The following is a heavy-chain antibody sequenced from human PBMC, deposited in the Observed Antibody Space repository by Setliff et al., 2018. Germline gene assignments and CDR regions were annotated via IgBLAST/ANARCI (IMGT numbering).Heavy chain of an antibody. Sequence: PSETLSLTCTVSGDSISSGYYYWTWIRQSAGKGLEWIGHFYTSGNTNYNPSLKSRVTISVDTSKNQFSLKLSSVTAADTATYYCARGGPTLTISRVLVVSSFDPWGQGFRVTVSS. J-gene: IGHJ5*02. V-gene: IGHV4-61*09. CDR3: ARGGPTLTISRVLVVSSFDP. CDR1: GDSISSGYYY. CDR2: FYTSGNT. D-gene: IGHD3-3*01.